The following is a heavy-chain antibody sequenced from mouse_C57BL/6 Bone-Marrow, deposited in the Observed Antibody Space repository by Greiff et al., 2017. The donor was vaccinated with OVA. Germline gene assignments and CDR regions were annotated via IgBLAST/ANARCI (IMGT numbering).Heavy chain of an antibody. CDR2: IDPETGGT. Sequence: QVQLKQSGAELVRPGASVTLSCKASGYTFTDYEMHWVKQTPVHGLEWIGAIDPETGGTAYNQKFKGKAILTADKSSSTAYMELRSLTSEDSAVYYCTRNYYGSKRRYFDYWGQGTTLTVSS. V-gene: IGHV1-15*01. CDR1: GYTFTDYE. D-gene: IGHD1-1*01. J-gene: IGHJ2*01. CDR3: TRNYYGSKRRYFDY.